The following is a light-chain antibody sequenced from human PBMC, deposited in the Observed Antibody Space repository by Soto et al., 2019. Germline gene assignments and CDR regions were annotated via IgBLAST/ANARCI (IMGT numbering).Light chain of an antibody. V-gene: IGLV2-8*01. J-gene: IGLJ2*01. Sequence: QSALTQPPSASGSPGQSVTISCTGTSSDVGNYNFVSWYQQLPGKAPKLMIYEVTKRPSGVPNRFSGSKSGNTASLTVSGLQAEDEADYYCSSYAGNNDVIFGGGTKVTVL. CDR1: SSDVGNYNF. CDR2: EVT. CDR3: SSYAGNNDVI.